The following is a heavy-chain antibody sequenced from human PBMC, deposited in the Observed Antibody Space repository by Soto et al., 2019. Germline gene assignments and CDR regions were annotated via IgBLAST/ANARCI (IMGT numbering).Heavy chain of an antibody. V-gene: IGHV4-30-2*01. J-gene: IGHJ4*02. D-gene: IGHD2-2*01. Sequence: SETLSLTCTVSGGSISTYLWSWIRQPPGKGLEWIGYMYHSGSTYYNPSLKSRVTISIDRSKNQFSLKLSSVTAADTAVYYCARVPDYWGQGILVTVPQ. CDR2: MYHSGST. CDR1: GGSISTYL. CDR3: ARVPDY.